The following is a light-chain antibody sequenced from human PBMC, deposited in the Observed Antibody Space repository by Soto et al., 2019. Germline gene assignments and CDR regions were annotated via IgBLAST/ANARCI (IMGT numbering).Light chain of an antibody. J-gene: IGLJ2*01. CDR2: DVT. CDR3: NSYTSSNTLVV. Sequence: QSALTQPASVSGSPGQSITISCTETGSDVGSYSYVSWYQHHPGKAPKLIIYDVTNRPSGVSNRFSGSKSGITASLTISGLQAEDEADYYCNSYTSSNTLVVFGGGTKLTVL. V-gene: IGLV2-14*03. CDR1: GSDVGSYSY.